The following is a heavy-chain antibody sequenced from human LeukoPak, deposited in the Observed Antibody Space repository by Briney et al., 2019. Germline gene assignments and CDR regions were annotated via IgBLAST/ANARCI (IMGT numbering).Heavy chain of an antibody. CDR3: ARGRSRATITWYTDL. D-gene: IGHD1-14*01. CDR2: IGPAGDT. Sequence: GGSLRLSCAASGFTFSSHDMHWVRQVTGKGLEWVSAIGPAGDTYYPTSVKGRFTVSRGNAKNSLYLQMNSLRAGDTAVYYCARGRSRATITWYTDLWGRGTLVTVSS. CDR1: GFTFSSHD. V-gene: IGHV3-13*01. J-gene: IGHJ2*01.